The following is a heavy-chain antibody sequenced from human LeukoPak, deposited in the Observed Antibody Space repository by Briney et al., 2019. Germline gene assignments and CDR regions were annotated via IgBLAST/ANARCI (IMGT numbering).Heavy chain of an antibody. CDR2: IYPGDSDT. D-gene: IGHD6-6*01. CDR3: ARRLKYSSSSYYYYYGMDV. CDR1: GYSFTSYW. J-gene: IGHJ6*02. V-gene: IGHV5-51*01. Sequence: GESLKISCKGSGYSFTSYWIGWVRQMPGKGLEWMGIIYPGDSDTRYSPSFQGQVTISADKSISTAYLQWSSLKASDTAMYYCARRLKYSSSSYYYYYGMDVWGQGTTVAVSS.